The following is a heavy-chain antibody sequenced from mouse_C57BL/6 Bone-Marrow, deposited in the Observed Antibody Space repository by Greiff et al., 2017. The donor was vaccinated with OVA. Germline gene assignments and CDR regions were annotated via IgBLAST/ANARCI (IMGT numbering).Heavy chain of an antibody. Sequence: VKVVEPGPELVRPGASVKISCKASGYTFTDYAMHWVKQRPAKSLEWIGVISPYCGDASYNQKFKNKATLTVDKSYSTAYIELARLTSEDSAVSYCAGSNYEYEGGFAYWGQGTLVTVSA. CDR2: ISPYCGDA. V-gene: IGHV1-67*01. J-gene: IGHJ3*01. CDR1: GYTFTDYA. D-gene: IGHD2-4*01. CDR3: AGSNYEYEGGFAY.